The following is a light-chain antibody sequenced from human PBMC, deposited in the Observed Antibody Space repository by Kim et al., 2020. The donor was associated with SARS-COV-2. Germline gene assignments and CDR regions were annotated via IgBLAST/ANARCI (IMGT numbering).Light chain of an antibody. CDR2: QDS. V-gene: IGLV3-1*01. Sequence: SYELTQPPSVSVSPGQTASITCSGDKLGDKYACWYQQKPGQSPVLVIYQDSKRPSGIPERFSGSNSGNTATLTISGTQAMDEADYYCQAWDSSMVVFGGGTKLTLL. CDR1: KLGDKY. J-gene: IGLJ2*01. CDR3: QAWDSSMVV.